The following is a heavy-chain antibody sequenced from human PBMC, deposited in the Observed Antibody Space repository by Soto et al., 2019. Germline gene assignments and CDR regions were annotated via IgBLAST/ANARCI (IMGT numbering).Heavy chain of an antibody. Sequence: GGSVEGSRKASWYPLNRYYMHWGRQAPGQGLEWRVWINPNSGGTNYAQKFQGWVTMTRDTSISTAYMELSRLRSDDTAVYYCAREPEGIAVAGEGYFDYWGQGTLVTVSS. D-gene: IGHD6-19*01. CDR1: WYPLNRYY. CDR2: INPNSGGT. V-gene: IGHV1-2*04. J-gene: IGHJ4*02. CDR3: AREPEGIAVAGEGYFDY.